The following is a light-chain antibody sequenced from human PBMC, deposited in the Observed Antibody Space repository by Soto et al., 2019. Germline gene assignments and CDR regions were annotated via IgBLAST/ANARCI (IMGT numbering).Light chain of an antibody. CDR1: SSNIGSNT. CDR3: AAWDDSLNGGV. Sequence: VLTQPPSASGTPGQRVTISCSGSSSNIGSNTVNWYQQLPGTAPKLLIYSNNQRPSGVPDRFSGSKSGTSASLAISGLQSEDEADYYCAAWDDSLNGGVFGGGTKVTVL. CDR2: SNN. V-gene: IGLV1-44*01. J-gene: IGLJ2*01.